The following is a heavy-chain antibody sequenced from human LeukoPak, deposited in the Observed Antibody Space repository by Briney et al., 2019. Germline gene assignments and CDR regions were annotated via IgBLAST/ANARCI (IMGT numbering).Heavy chain of an antibody. D-gene: IGHD4-11*01. CDR1: GGSINSGGSY. V-gene: IGHV4-31*03. Sequence: PSQTLSLTCTVSGGSINSGGSYWSWIRQHPGKGLEWIGCIYYSWSSYYNPSLKSRVTLSLDTSKNQFSLKLSSVTAADTAVYYCARDYGDYRSIYYYMDVWGKGTTVTVSS. CDR3: ARDYGDYRSIYYYMDV. CDR2: IYYSWSS. J-gene: IGHJ6*03.